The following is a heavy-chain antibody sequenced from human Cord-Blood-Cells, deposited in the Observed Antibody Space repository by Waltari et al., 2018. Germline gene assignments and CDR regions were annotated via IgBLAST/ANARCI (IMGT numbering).Heavy chain of an antibody. V-gene: IGHV1-2*06. CDR3: ARDPRSYSSSSWYFDL. J-gene: IGHJ2*01. D-gene: IGHD6-6*01. CDR2: INPNSGGT. CDR1: GYTVTGYS. Sequence: QVQLVQSGAEVKQPGASVQVSCEAYGYTVTGYSMPWVRLVPGQGLEWKGRINPNSGGTNYAQKFQGRVTMTRDTSISTAYMELSRLRSDDTAVYYCARDPRSYSSSSWYFDLWGRGTLVTVSS.